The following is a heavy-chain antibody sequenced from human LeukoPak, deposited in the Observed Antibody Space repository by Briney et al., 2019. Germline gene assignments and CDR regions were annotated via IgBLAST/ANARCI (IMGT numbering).Heavy chain of an antibody. CDR3: ASPPVDDDMSPLDY. CDR2: INPNGGNT. Sequence: ASVKVSCKASGYTFTSYYMHWVRQAPGQGLEWMGIINPNGGNTSYAQKLQGRVTMTTDTSTSTAYMELSSLRADDTAAYYCASPPVDDDMSPLDYWGQGTLVTVSS. V-gene: IGHV1-46*01. D-gene: IGHD3-22*01. CDR1: GYTFTSYY. J-gene: IGHJ4*02.